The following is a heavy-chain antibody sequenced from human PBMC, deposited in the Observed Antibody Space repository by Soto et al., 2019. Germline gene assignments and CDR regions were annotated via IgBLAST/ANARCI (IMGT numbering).Heavy chain of an antibody. V-gene: IGHV3-74*01. CDR3: ARGIFGSGTANDY. Sequence: EVQLVESGGGLVQPGGSLRLSCAASGFTFSGSWMHWVRQAPGKGLVWVSRINGDGSGTSYADFVKGRFTIFRDDAKNTLFLQMNGLRVEDTAVYYCARGIFGSGTANDYWGQGTWVTVSS. CDR1: GFTFSGSW. D-gene: IGHD3-10*01. CDR2: INGDGSGT. J-gene: IGHJ4*02.